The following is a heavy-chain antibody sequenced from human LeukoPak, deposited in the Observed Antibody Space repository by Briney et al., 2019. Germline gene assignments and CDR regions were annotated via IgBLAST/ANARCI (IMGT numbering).Heavy chain of an antibody. D-gene: IGHD6-6*01. V-gene: IGHV1-18*01. J-gene: IGHJ4*02. Sequence: GASVKVSCKASGYTFTSYGISWVRQAPGQGLEWMGWISAYNGNTNYAQKLQGRVTMTRDMSTSTVYMELSSLRSEDTAVYYCARDHIAADRGYREGYDYWGQGTLVTVSS. CDR2: ISAYNGNT. CDR1: GYTFTSYG. CDR3: ARDHIAADRGYREGYDY.